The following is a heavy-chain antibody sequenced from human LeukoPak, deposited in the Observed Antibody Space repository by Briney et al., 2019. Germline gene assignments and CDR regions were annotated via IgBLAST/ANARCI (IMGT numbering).Heavy chain of an antibody. CDR1: GFTFSSYG. D-gene: IGHD2-2*01. CDR3: AREASCRGTGCKKAPPFDY. Sequence: GGSLRLSCAASGFTFSSYGMHWVRQAPGKGLEWVAFIRYDGSNKYYADSVKGRFTISRDNSKNTLYLQMNSLRAEDTAVYYCAREASCRGTGCKKAPPFDYWGQGALVTVSS. V-gene: IGHV3-30*02. CDR2: IRYDGSNK. J-gene: IGHJ4*02.